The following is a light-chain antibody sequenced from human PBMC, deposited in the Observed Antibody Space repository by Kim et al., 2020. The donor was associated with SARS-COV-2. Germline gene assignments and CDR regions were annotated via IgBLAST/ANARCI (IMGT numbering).Light chain of an antibody. CDR3: LQHSTYPIT. CDR1: QDIRND. J-gene: IGKJ5*01. Sequence: VSVGDRVTSTGRASQDIRNDLGWYQQNPGRAPKRLIYGASSLQSGVPSRFSGSGSGTEFTLTISSVQPEDFATYFCLQHSTYPITFGQGTRLEIK. CDR2: GAS. V-gene: IGKV1-17*01.